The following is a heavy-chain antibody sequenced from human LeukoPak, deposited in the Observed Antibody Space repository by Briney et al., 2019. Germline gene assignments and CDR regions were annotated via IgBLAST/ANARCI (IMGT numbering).Heavy chain of an antibody. V-gene: IGHV4-39*02. CDR2: IYYSGST. J-gene: IGHJ4*02. Sequence: SETLSLTCTVSGGSISSSSYYWGWIRQPPGKGLEWIGSIYYSGSTYYNPSLKSRVTISVDTSKNQFSLKLSSVTAADTAVYYCARDPRTLVGASGHWGQGTLVTVSS. D-gene: IGHD1-26*01. CDR3: ARDPRTLVGASGH. CDR1: GGSISSSSYY.